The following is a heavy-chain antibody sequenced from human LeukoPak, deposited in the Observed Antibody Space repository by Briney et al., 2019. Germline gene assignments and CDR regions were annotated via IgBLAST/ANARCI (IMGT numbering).Heavy chain of an antibody. CDR2: ISAYNGNT. Sequence: SVKVSCKASGYTFTSYGISWVRQAPGQGLEWMGWISAYNGNTNYAQKLQGRVTMTTDTSTSTVYMELRSLRSEDTAVYYCARGTTVVTFPIHYFYGMDVWGQGTTVTVSS. CDR3: ARGTTVVTFPIHYFYGMDV. D-gene: IGHD4-23*01. J-gene: IGHJ6*02. V-gene: IGHV1-18*01. CDR1: GYTFTSYG.